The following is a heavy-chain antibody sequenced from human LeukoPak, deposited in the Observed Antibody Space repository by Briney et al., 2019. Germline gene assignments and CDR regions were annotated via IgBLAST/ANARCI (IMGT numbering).Heavy chain of an antibody. CDR2: IKQDETEK. V-gene: IGHV3-7*03. Sequence: PGGSLRLSCTASGFTFSNLWMGWVRQAPGKGLEWVANIKQDETEKFYLGSVKGRFTISRDNAKNSLYLQMNSLRVEDTAVYYCAKVAWYYFDYWGQGTLVTVSS. CDR3: AKVAWYYFDY. CDR1: GFTFSNLW. J-gene: IGHJ4*02. D-gene: IGHD3-3*01.